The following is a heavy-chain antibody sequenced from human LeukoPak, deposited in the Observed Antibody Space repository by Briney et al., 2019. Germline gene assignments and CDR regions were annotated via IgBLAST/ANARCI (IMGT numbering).Heavy chain of an antibody. CDR2: ISYDGSNK. D-gene: IGHD3-9*01. V-gene: IGHV3-30*18. CDR1: GFTFSSYG. Sequence: GGSLRLSCAASGFTFSSYGMHWVRQAPGKGLEWVAVISYDGSNKYYADSVEGRFTISRDNSKNTLYLQMNSLRAEDTAVYYCAKDEMRYFDWLLQAFDYWGQGTLVTVSS. J-gene: IGHJ4*02. CDR3: AKDEMRYFDWLLQAFDY.